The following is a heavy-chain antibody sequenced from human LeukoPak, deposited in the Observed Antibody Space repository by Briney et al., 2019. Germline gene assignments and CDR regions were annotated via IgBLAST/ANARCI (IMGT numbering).Heavy chain of an antibody. D-gene: IGHD1-26*01. CDR1: GFTFSSYA. CDR3: AKGRRSGSYYDLFDY. J-gene: IGHJ4*02. CDR2: ISGSGGST. V-gene: IGHV3-23*01. Sequence: GWSLRLSCAASGFTFSSYAMSWVRQAPGKGLEGVSAISGSGGSTYYPYSVNGRFTNSRDDSKNTLYLQMNSLRAEDTAVYYCAKGRRSGSYYDLFDYWGQGTLVTVSS.